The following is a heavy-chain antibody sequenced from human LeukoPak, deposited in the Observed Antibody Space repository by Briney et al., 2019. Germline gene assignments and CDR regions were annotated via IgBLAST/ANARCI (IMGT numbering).Heavy chain of an antibody. CDR3: ARGYGAGTDY. D-gene: IGHD3-10*01. V-gene: IGHV4-34*01. J-gene: IGHJ4*02. Sequence: SETLSLTCAVYGGSFSGYYWSWIRQPPGKGLEWIGEINHSGSTNYNTSLKSRVTISVDTSKHQFSLKLSSVTAADTAVYYSARGYGAGTDYWGQGTLVTVSS. CDR1: GGSFSGYY. CDR2: INHSGST.